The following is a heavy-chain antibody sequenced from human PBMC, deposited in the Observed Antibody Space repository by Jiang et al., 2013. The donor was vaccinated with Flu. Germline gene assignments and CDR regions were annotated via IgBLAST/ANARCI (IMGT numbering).Heavy chain of an antibody. CDR3: VRHSLPCSDTSCLQFDP. CDR1: GYSFSTYE. V-gene: IGHV5-51*01. CDR2: INPADSNT. D-gene: IGHD2-15*01. J-gene: IGHJ5*02. Sequence: KKPGESLKISCKASGYSFSTYEIGWVRQMPGKGLEWMGIINPADSNTKYSPSFQGQVTISADKSINTAYLQWSGLKASDTAMYYCVRHSLPCSDTSCLQFDPWGQGTLVTVSS.